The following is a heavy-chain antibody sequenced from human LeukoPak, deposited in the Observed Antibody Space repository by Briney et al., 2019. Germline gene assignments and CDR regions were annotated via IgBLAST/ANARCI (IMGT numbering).Heavy chain of an antibody. D-gene: IGHD2-8*01. CDR2: IYFSGST. Sequence: SETLSLTCTVSGGAISSGGYHWSWIRQHPGKGLEWIGYIYFSGSTSYNPSLKSRLSISVDTPKNQFSLTMNSVTAADTAVYYCARGGVQLDYWGQGTQVTVSS. CDR3: ARGGVQLDY. J-gene: IGHJ4*02. CDR1: GGAISSGGYH. V-gene: IGHV4-31*03.